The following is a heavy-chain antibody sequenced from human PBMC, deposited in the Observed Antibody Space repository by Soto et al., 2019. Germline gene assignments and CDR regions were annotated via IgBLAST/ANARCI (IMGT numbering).Heavy chain of an antibody. Sequence: GASVKVSCKASGYTFTSYGISWVRQAPGQRLEWMGWINAGNGNTKYSQKFQGRVTITRDTSASTAYMELSSLRSEDTAVYYCARDLGGWPDYWGQGTLVTSPQ. CDR3: ARDLGGWPDY. CDR2: INAGNGNT. D-gene: IGHD2-15*01. V-gene: IGHV1-3*01. CDR1: GYTFTSYG. J-gene: IGHJ4*02.